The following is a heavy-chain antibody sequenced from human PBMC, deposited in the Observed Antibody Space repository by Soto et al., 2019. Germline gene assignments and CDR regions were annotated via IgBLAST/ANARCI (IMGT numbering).Heavy chain of an antibody. CDR1: GYTFTSYG. Sequence: ASVKVSCKASGYTFTSYGISWVRQAPGQGLEWMGWISAYNGNTNYAQKLQGRVTMTTDTSTSTAYMELRSLRSDDTAVYYCARDVTGTTAPGWFDPWGQGTLVTVSS. J-gene: IGHJ5*02. V-gene: IGHV1-18*01. D-gene: IGHD1-7*01. CDR3: ARDVTGTTAPGWFDP. CDR2: ISAYNGNT.